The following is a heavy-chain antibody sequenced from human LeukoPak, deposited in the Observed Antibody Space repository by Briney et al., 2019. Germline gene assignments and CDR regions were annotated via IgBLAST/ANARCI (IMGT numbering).Heavy chain of an antibody. J-gene: IGHJ4*02. D-gene: IGHD6-6*01. Sequence: SETLSLTCTVSSDSINSGSYCWGWIPQPAGKGLEWIGHIYTSGSTRYSPSLKSRVTISVDTSKSQFSLNLTPVTAADTAVYYCARQYRYGPYFDYWGLGTLVTVSS. CDR2: IYTSGST. V-gene: IGHV4-61*09. CDR3: ARQYRYGPYFDY. CDR1: SDSINSGSYC.